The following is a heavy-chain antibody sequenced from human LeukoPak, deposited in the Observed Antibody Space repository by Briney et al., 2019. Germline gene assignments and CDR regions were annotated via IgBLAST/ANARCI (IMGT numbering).Heavy chain of an antibody. CDR2: ISDSGYNT. CDR3: AKDYRSSGDYHSFDS. Sequence: PGGSLRLSCAASGFTFSRYAMNWVRQAPGKGLEWVSSISDSGYNTYYADSVKGRFTIARDNSKNTLYMQLNSLRGEDTAVYYYAKDYRSSGDYHSFDSWGQGTLVTVS. V-gene: IGHV3-23*01. J-gene: IGHJ4*02. D-gene: IGHD3-22*01. CDR1: GFTFSRYA.